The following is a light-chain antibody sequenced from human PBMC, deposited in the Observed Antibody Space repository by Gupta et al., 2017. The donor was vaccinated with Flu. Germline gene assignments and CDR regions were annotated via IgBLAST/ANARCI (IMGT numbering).Light chain of an antibody. J-gene: IGKJ2*01. CDR2: GAS. V-gene: IGKV3-15*01. Sequence: PATLSVSPGERATLSCRASQSVSGNLAWYQQKPGQAPRLLIYGASTRATGIPARFSGSGSGTEFTLTISSLQSEDFAVYYCQQCNSWPFTFGQGTKLEIK. CDR3: QQCNSWPFT. CDR1: QSVSGN.